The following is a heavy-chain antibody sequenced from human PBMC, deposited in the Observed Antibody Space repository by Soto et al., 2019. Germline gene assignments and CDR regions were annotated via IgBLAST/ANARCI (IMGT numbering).Heavy chain of an antibody. J-gene: IGHJ6*02. D-gene: IGHD2-15*01. Sequence: RLSCAASGFTLTNFWLNWVRQAPGRGLEWVAKIKQDGSEKYYVDSVEGRFTISRDNVENSLYLQMNSLRAEDMAVYYCGRWYCIGVSCPYYDAMDVWGQGTTLTVSS. V-gene: IGHV3-7*01. CDR3: GRWYCIGVSCPYYDAMDV. CDR1: GFTLTNFW. CDR2: IKQDGSEK.